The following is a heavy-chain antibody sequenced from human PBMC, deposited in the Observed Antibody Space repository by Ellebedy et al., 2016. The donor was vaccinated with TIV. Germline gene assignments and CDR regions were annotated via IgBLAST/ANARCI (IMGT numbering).Heavy chain of an antibody. CDR3: VYGRAVDAYDI. CDR2: IYHSGST. D-gene: IGHD4-17*01. V-gene: IGHV4-39*01. Sequence: SETLSLTXTVSVGLVTGSIYYWGWIRQPPGKGLEWIGSIYHSGSTYHNPSLKSRVTISVDTSKKQVSLKLSSVTAADTAIYYCVYGRAVDAYDIWGQGTMVTVSS. J-gene: IGHJ3*02. CDR1: VGLVTGSIYY.